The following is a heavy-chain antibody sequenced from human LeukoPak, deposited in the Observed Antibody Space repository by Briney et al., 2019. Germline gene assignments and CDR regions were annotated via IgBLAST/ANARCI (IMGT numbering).Heavy chain of an antibody. CDR2: ISGDGGST. Sequence: SGGSLRLSCAASGCTFDDYAVHWVRQAPGKGLEWVSLISGDGGSTYYADSVKGRFTISRDNSKNSLYLQMNSLRTEDTALYYCAKVLGYYDSSGYYQEGGFDYWGQGTLVTVSS. D-gene: IGHD3-22*01. V-gene: IGHV3-43*02. CDR1: GCTFDDYA. J-gene: IGHJ4*02. CDR3: AKVLGYYDSSGYYQEGGFDY.